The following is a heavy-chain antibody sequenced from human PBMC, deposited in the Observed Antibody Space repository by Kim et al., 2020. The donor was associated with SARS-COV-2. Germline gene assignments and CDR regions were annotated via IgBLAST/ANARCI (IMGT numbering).Heavy chain of an antibody. CDR2: INPSGGST. J-gene: IGHJ6*02. Sequence: ASVKVSCKASGYTFTSYYMHWVRQAPGQGLEWMGIINPSGGSTSYAQKFQGRVTMTRDTSTSTVYMELSSLRSEDPAVYYCARDLEREDFGSRDQLGYGMDVWGQGTTVTVSS. CDR1: GYTFTSYY. CDR3: ARDLEREDFGSRDQLGYGMDV. D-gene: IGHD2-15*01. V-gene: IGHV1-46*01.